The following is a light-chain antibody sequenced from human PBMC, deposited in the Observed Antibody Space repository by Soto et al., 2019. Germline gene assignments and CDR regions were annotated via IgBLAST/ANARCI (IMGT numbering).Light chain of an antibody. J-gene: IGLJ2*01. CDR2: DVS. CDR3: CSYAGSYTFGVV. V-gene: IGLV2-11*01. Sequence: QSALTQPRSVSGSPGQSVTISCTGTSSDVGGYNYVSWYQQHPGKAPKLMIYDVSKRPSGVPDRFSGSKSGNMASLTISGLQAEDEADYYCCSYAGSYTFGVVFGGGPKLTVL. CDR1: SSDVGGYNY.